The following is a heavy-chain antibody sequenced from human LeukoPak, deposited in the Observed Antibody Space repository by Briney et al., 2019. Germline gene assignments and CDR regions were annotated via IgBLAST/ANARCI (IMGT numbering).Heavy chain of an antibody. D-gene: IGHD5-24*01. CDR1: GFTFTRSA. CDR2: IVVGSGNT. J-gene: IGHJ4*02. Sequence: ASVKVSCKASGFTFTRSAMQWVRQARGQRFEWIGWIVVGSGNTNYAQKFQERVTITRDMSTSTAYMELRSLRSEDTAVYYCGAIRDGYIYDYWGQGTLVTVSS. V-gene: IGHV1-58*02. CDR3: GAIRDGYIYDY.